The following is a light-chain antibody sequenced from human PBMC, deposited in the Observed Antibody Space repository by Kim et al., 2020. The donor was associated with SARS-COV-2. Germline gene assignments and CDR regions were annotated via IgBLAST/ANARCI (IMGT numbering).Light chain of an antibody. Sequence: ASGGDRVTLTCRASQDISYYLAWFHQKPGKVPQLLIYSASTLQSGVPSRFSASGSGTRFTLTISSLQPEDVGTYYCQKYNSAPFTFGPGTKVDIK. CDR3: QKYNSAPFT. V-gene: IGKV1-27*01. CDR2: SAS. J-gene: IGKJ3*01. CDR1: QDISYY.